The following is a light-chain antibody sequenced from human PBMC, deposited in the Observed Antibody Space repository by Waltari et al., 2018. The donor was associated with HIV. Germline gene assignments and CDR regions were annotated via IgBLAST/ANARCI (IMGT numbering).Light chain of an antibody. CDR2: DVT. V-gene: IGLV2-14*03. CDR1: SSDIGSFDY. Sequence: SALTQPASVSGSPGQSITISCLGASSDIGSFDYVSWYQQHPDKAPKLILYDVTYRPSGVSGRFSGSRSGSSASLTLSGLQPEDEADYFCCSYSDSGTIRFGGGTRVTVL. CDR3: CSYSDSGTIR. J-gene: IGLJ2*01.